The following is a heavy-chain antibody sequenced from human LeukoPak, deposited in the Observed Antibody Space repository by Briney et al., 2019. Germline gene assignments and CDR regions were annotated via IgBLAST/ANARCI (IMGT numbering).Heavy chain of an antibody. CDR3: ARVYLDFWSGYSYYFDY. Sequence: SETLSLTCTVSGGSINSYYWSWIRQPPGKGLEWIGYIYHSGSTYYNPSLKSRVTISVDRSKNQFSLKLSSVTAADTAVYYCARVYLDFWSGYSYYFDYWGQGTLVTVSS. CDR2: IYHSGST. J-gene: IGHJ4*02. CDR1: GGSINSYY. V-gene: IGHV4-59*12. D-gene: IGHD3-3*01.